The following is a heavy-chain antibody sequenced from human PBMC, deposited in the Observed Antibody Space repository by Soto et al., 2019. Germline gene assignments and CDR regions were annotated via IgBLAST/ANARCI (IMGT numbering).Heavy chain of an antibody. D-gene: IGHD3-3*01. CDR1: VYTFTGYY. CDR2: INPNSGGT. CDR3: AKCRGFWSGLAS. V-gene: IGHV1-2*02. Sequence: ASVXVSFKSSVYTFTGYYMDVLRQAPGQGLEWMGWINPNSGGTNYAQKFQGRVTMTRDTSISTAYMELSSLRAEETALYYCAKCRGFWSGLASWAQGTLVT. J-gene: IGHJ4*02.